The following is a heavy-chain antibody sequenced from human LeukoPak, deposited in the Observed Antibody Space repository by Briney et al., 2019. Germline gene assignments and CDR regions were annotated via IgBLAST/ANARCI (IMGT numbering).Heavy chain of an antibody. Sequence: GGSLRLSCAASGFTFSSYAMSWVRQAPGKGLEWVGRIKSKTDGGTTDYAAPVKGRFTISRDDSKNTLYLQMNSLKTEDTAVYYCTTAMLDYCSGGSCQPDYWGQGTLVTVSS. V-gene: IGHV3-15*01. CDR2: IKSKTDGGTT. CDR3: TTAMLDYCSGGSCQPDY. D-gene: IGHD2-15*01. CDR1: GFTFSSYA. J-gene: IGHJ4*02.